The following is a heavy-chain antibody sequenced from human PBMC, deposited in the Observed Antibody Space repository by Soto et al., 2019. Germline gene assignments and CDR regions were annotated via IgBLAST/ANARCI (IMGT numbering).Heavy chain of an antibody. CDR1: GYSFTSYW. V-gene: IGHV5-51*01. J-gene: IGHJ4*02. D-gene: IGHD6-19*01. CDR3: ARRISTGWFFDF. CDR2: IYPGDSDT. Sequence: ESLKISCKGSGYSFTSYWIGRVRQMPGKGLEWMGIIYPGDSDTRYSPSFQGQVAFSADKSISTAYLQWSGLKASDTAIYYCARRISTGWFFDFWGQGTLVTVSS.